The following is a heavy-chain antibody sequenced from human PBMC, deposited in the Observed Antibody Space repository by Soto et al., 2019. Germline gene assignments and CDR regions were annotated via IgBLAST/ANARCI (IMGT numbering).Heavy chain of an antibody. CDR2: ISYDGSNK. D-gene: IGHD3-3*01. CDR1: GFTFSSYG. Sequence: PGGSLRLSCAASGFTFSSYGMHWVRQAPGKGLEWVAVISYDGSNKYYADSVKGRFTTSRDNSKNTLYLQVNSLRAEDTAVYYCAKLMHYDFWSGYYGIDYWGQGTLVTVSS. J-gene: IGHJ4*02. V-gene: IGHV3-30*18. CDR3: AKLMHYDFWSGYYGIDY.